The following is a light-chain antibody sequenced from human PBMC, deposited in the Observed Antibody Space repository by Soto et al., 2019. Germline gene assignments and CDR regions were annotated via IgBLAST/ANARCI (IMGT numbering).Light chain of an antibody. CDR1: SGHSSYA. Sequence: QPVLTQSPSASASLGASVKLTCALSSGHSSYAIAWHRQQPEKGPRALMKLNSDGSHTRGDGIPDRFSGSSSGAERYLTISRLQSEDEADYYCQTWGTGILVFGGGTQLTVL. CDR2: LNSDGSH. V-gene: IGLV4-69*01. CDR3: QTWGTGILV. J-gene: IGLJ3*02.